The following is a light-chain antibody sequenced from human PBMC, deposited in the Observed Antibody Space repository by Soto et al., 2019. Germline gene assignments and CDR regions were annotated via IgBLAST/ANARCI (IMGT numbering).Light chain of an antibody. V-gene: IGLV1-51*01. J-gene: IGLJ2*01. CDR2: DNN. CDR3: GTWASSLSAVV. CDR1: SSNIGNNY. Sequence: QSVLTQPPSVSAAPGQKVTISCYGSSSNIGNNYVSWYQQFPGTAPKLLIYDNNKRPSGIPDRFSGSKSGTSATLDITGLQTGDEADYYCGTWASSLSAVVFGGGTKLTVL.